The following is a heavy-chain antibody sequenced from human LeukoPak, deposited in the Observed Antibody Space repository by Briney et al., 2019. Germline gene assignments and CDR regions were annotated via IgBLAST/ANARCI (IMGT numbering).Heavy chain of an antibody. CDR3: AREYLVAVAGDAFDI. CDR2: INPNSGGT. J-gene: IGHJ3*02. V-gene: IGHV1-2*02. D-gene: IGHD6-19*01. CDR1: GYTFTGYY. Sequence: GASVKVSCKASGYTFTGYYMHWVRQAPGQGLEWMGWINPNSGGTNYAQKFQGSVTMTRDTSISTAYMELSRLRSDDTAVYYCAREYLVAVAGDAFDIWGQGTMVTVSS.